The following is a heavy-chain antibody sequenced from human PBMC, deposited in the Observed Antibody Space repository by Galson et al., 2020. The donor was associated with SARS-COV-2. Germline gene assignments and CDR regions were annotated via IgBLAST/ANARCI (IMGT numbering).Heavy chain of an antibody. CDR2: ISYDGSNK. D-gene: IGHD6-13*01. J-gene: IGHJ5*02. CDR3: AKDSSSWYRENWFDP. CDR1: GFTFSSYG. V-gene: IGHV3-30*18. Sequence: TGGSLRLSCAASGFTFSSYGMHWVRQAPGKGLEWVAVISYDGSNKYYADSVQGRFTISRDNSKNTLSLQMNSLRAEDTAVYYCAKDSSSWYRENWFDPWGQGTLVTVSS.